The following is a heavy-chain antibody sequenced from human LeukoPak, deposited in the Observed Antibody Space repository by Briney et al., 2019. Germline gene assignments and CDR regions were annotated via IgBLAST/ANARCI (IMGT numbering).Heavy chain of an antibody. CDR2: IYRSGSS. J-gene: IGHJ4*02. V-gene: IGHV4-38-2*01. Sequence: TLSLTCAVSRYSISSGYQGARIRQPPRKGLEWIGSIYRSGSSDKNPSVKSRVTISVHTSKNQFSLRVTSVTAADTAVYYCARVDYTLDYWGQGTLVTASS. CDR3: ARVDYTLDY. CDR1: RYSISSGYQ. D-gene: IGHD4-11*01.